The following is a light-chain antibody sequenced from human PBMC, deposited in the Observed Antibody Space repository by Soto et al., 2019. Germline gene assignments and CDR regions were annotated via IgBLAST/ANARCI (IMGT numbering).Light chain of an antibody. CDR3: QQRSNWPPRLT. Sequence: EIVLTQSPATLSLSPGERATLSCRASQSVSSYLAWYQQKPGQAPRLLIYDASNRATGIPARFSGSGSGTDFTLTISRLAPEDFAVYYCQQRSNWPPRLTFGPGTKVDIK. J-gene: IGKJ3*01. CDR1: QSVSSY. CDR2: DAS. V-gene: IGKV3-11*01.